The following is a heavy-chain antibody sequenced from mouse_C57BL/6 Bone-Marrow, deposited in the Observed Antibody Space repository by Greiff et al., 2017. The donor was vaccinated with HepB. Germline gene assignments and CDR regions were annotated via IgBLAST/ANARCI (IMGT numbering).Heavy chain of an antibody. CDR3: ARVGGYGTCGYYVDY. Sequence: QVHLQQPGAELVKPGAPVKLSCKASGYPFTSSWMHWVKQRPGQGLEWIGMFHPNIVSPNYNEKFKSKATMTVDKSSSTDYMQLSNLTSEDSAVYDRARVGGYGTCGYYVDYWGQGTTLTVSA. CDR2: FHPNIVSP. J-gene: IGHJ2*01. D-gene: IGHD2-10*02. V-gene: IGHV1-64*01. CDR1: GYPFTSSW.